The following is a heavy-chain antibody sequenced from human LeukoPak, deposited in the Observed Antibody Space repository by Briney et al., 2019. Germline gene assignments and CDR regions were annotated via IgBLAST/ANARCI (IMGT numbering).Heavy chain of an antibody. CDR3: AKRARPCSGDCAAPYYCDY. Sequence: PGGSLRLSCAASGFTFSSYAMSWARRAPGKGLEWVSSISSSGSNTYYSDSVKGRFTISKDNSKNTLYLQMSSLRAENKAVYFCAKRARPCSGDCAAPYYCDYWGQGTLVTVSS. V-gene: IGHV3-23*01. D-gene: IGHD2-21*02. CDR1: GFTFSSYA. CDR2: ISSSGSNT. J-gene: IGHJ4*02.